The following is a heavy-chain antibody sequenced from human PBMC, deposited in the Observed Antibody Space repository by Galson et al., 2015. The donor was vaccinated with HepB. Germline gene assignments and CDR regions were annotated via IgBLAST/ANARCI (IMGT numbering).Heavy chain of an antibody. D-gene: IGHD5-18*01. J-gene: IGHJ6*02. CDR1: GFTFDDYA. CDR3: AKEGGYSYGPGVPGYYYYYGMDV. CDR2: ISWNSGSI. Sequence: SLRLSCAASGFTFDDYAMHWVRQAPGKGLEWVSGISWNSGSIGYADSVKGRFTISRDNAKNSLYLQMNSLRAEDTALYYCAKEGGYSYGPGVPGYYYYYGMDVWGQGTTVTVSS. V-gene: IGHV3-9*01.